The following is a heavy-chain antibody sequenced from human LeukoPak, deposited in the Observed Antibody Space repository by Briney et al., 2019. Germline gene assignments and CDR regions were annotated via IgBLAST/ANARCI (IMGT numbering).Heavy chain of an antibody. V-gene: IGHV1-3*03. D-gene: IGHD6-19*01. CDR3: ARGGPNSGGWTLDH. CDR1: GYTFNNYA. Sequence: ASVKVSCKTSGYTFNNYAMHWVRQAPGQRLEWMGCINGDNGNTQYSQKFQGRVTFTRDTSASTAYMELSSQTSEDMAVFYCARGGPNSGGWTLDHWGQGTLVTVSS. J-gene: IGHJ4*02. CDR2: INGDNGNT.